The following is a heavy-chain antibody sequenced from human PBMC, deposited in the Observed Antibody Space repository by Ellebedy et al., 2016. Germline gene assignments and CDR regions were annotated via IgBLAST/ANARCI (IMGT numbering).Heavy chain of an antibody. CDR3: ARDSALWFGESPPFDI. CDR2: INAGNGNT. J-gene: IGHJ3*02. CDR1: GDTFTPYA. V-gene: IGHV1-3*01. D-gene: IGHD3-10*01. Sequence: ASVKVSXXASGDTFTPYAISWVRQAPGQGLEWMGWINAGNGNTKYSQKFQGRVTITRDTSASTAYMELSSLKSEDTAVYYCARDSALWFGESPPFDIWGQGTMVTVSS.